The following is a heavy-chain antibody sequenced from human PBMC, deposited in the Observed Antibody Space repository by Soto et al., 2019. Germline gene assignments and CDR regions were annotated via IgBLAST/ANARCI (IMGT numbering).Heavy chain of an antibody. Sequence: ASVKVSCKASGYTFNSYGISWVRQAPGQGLEWMGWISAYNGNTNYAQKLQGRVTMTTDTSTSTAYMELRSLRSDDTAVYYCAAPHCSSTSCYGSDFDYWGQGTLVTVSS. CDR3: AAPHCSSTSCYGSDFDY. D-gene: IGHD2-2*01. J-gene: IGHJ4*02. V-gene: IGHV1-18*01. CDR2: ISAYNGNT. CDR1: GYTFNSYG.